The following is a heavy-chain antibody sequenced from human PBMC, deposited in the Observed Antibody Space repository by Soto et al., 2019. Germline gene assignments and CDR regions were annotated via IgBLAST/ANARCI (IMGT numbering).Heavy chain of an antibody. CDR2: IYYSGST. Sequence: SETLSLTCTVSGGSISSSSYYWGWIRQPPGKGLEWIGSIYYSGSTYYNPSLKSRVTISVDTSKNQFSLKLSSVTAADTAVYYCARQYGGNSYGMDVWGQGTTVTVSS. CDR1: GGSISSSSYY. J-gene: IGHJ6*02. CDR3: ARQYGGNSYGMDV. D-gene: IGHD2-15*01. V-gene: IGHV4-39*01.